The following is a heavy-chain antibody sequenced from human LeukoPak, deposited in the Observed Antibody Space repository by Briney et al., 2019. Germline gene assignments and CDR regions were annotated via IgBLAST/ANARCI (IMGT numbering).Heavy chain of an antibody. V-gene: IGHV3-23*01. J-gene: IGHJ4*02. D-gene: IGHD6-19*01. CDR2: ISDSGRTT. CDR3: AKDARRTNGWYFFDY. Sequence: GGSLRLSCAASGFAFSSQAMGWVRQAPGKGLEGVSVISDSGRTTYYADSVKGGFTISRDNSKNTLFLQMTSLRAEDTAVYYCAKDARRTNGWYFFDYWGQGTLVTVSS. CDR1: GFAFSSQA.